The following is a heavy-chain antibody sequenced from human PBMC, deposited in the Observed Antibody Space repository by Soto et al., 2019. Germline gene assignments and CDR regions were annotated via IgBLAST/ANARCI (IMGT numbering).Heavy chain of an antibody. D-gene: IGHD2-2*01. J-gene: IGHJ5*02. CDR3: ARDRMGLGSTIPNWFDP. CDR1: GGSISSGGYY. CDR2: IYYSGST. V-gene: IGHV4-31*03. Sequence: PSETLSLTCTVSGGSISSGGYYWSWIRQHPGKGLEWIGYIYYSGSTYYNPSLKSRVTISVDTSKNQFSLKLSSVTAADTAVYYCARDRMGLGSTIPNWFDPWGQGTLVTVSS.